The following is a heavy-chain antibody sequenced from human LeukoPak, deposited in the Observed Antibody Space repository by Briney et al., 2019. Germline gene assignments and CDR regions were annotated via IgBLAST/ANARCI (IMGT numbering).Heavy chain of an antibody. CDR1: GFTFRSYA. CDR2: ISGGGAST. J-gene: IGHJ4*02. CDR3: AKGTLARGGSGYYFDY. V-gene: IGHV3-23*01. Sequence: GGSLRLSCATSGFTFRSYAMSWVRQAPGKGLEWVSDISGGGASTNSADSVKGRFTISRDNSKNTLYLQMNSLRAEDTAVYYCAKGTLARGGSGYYFDYWGQGTLVTVSS. D-gene: IGHD3-3*01.